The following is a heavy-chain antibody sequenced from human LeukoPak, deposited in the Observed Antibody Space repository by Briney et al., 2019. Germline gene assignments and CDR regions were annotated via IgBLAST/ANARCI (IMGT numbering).Heavy chain of an antibody. CDR3: AKWQDV. J-gene: IGHJ6*04. CDR2: ISSSSSNI. CDR1: GFTFSSYS. D-gene: IGHD2-8*01. V-gene: IGHV3-21*06. Sequence: GGSLRLSCATSGFTFSSYSMNWVRQAPGKGLEWVSSISSSSSNIYYADSVKGRFTISRDNAKSSLYLQMDSLRPEDTAVYYCAKWQDVWGRGTTVTVSS.